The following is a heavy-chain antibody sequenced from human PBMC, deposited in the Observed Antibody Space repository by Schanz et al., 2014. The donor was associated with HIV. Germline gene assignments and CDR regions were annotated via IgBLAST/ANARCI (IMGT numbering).Heavy chain of an antibody. CDR1: RFTFSRYG. J-gene: IGHJ5*02. CDR2: ISYDGTKK. V-gene: IGHV3-30*03. Sequence: VQLLESGGGLVQPGGFLRLSCAASRFTFSRYGMHWVRQAPGKGLEWVAVISYDGTKKHYADSVKGRFTISRDKSKNTLSLLIKSLRAEDTAVYYCARDYHWNWFDPWGQGTLVTVSS. CDR3: ARDYHWNWFDP. D-gene: IGHD1-20*01.